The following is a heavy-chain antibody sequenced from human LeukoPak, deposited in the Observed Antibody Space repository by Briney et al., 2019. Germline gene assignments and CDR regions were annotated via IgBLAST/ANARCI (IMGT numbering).Heavy chain of an antibody. V-gene: IGHV1-3*03. Sequence: ASVKVSCKASGYTFTTYSLHWVRQAPGQSLEWMGWINTGNGDTKYSQEFQGRVTITADKSTSTAYMELSSLRSEDTAVYYCARDSLYSSSWYDHAFDIWGQGTMVTVSS. CDR1: GYTFTTYS. CDR3: ARDSLYSSSWYDHAFDI. J-gene: IGHJ3*02. D-gene: IGHD6-13*01. CDR2: INTGNGDT.